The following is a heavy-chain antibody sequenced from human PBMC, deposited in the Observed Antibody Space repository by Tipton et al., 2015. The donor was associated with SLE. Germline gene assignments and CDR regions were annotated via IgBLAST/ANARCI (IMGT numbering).Heavy chain of an antibody. J-gene: IGHJ5*02. CDR1: GGSISSHY. CDR3: ARGSSGFYWGWFDP. Sequence: TLSLTCTVSGGSISSHYWSWFRQPPGKGLEWIGYIYYRGNTKYNPSLNSRVTISLDTSRTQFSLKLSSVTAADTAVYYCARGSSGFYWGWFDPWGQGTLVTVSS. V-gene: IGHV4-59*11. CDR2: IYYRGNT. D-gene: IGHD3-22*01.